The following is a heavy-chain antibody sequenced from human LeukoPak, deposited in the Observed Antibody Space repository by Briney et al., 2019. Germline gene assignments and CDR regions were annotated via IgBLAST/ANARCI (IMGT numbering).Heavy chain of an antibody. D-gene: IGHD3-10*01. CDR3: ARGRKTLPSGGYYVGIDT. CDR2: ITSSGSAI. J-gene: IGHJ5*02. CDR1: GFTFSNYG. V-gene: IGHV3-48*03. Sequence: GGSLRLACAASGFTFSNYGMNWVRQAPGKGLEWVSYITSSGSAIYYADSMKGRFTISRDNAKNSLYLQMTSLRAEDTAVYYCARGRKTLPSGGYYVGIDTWGQGTLVTVSS.